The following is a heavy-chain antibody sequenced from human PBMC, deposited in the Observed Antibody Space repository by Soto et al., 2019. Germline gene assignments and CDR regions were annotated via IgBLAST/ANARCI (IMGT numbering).Heavy chain of an antibody. J-gene: IGHJ4*02. CDR3: ARTAKLAALDY. Sequence: LALTCTLSGGSISIGDYYWSWIRQPPGKGLEWIGYIYYSGSTYYNPSLKSRVTISVDTSKNHFSLKLSSVTAADTAVYYCARTAKLAALDYVVQGSVVTVSS. D-gene: IGHD6-25*01. CDR2: IYYSGST. V-gene: IGHV4-30-4*01. CDR1: GGSISIGDYY.